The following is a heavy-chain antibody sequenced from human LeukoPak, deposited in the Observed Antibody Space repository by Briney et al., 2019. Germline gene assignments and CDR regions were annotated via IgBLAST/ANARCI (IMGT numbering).Heavy chain of an antibody. CDR2: IYPGDSDT. CDR3: ARRWYDSSCYSRHFDY. J-gene: IGHJ4*02. D-gene: IGHD3-22*01. Sequence: NLGASLQISCKGSGSGFTTYWIGWVRPLPGKGLEWMGNIYPGDSDTSYSPSFQGQVTISADKSITTAYLQWSSLRASDIAIYYCARRWYDSSCYSRHFDYWGQGTLVTVPS. V-gene: IGHV5-51*01. CDR1: GSGFTTYW.